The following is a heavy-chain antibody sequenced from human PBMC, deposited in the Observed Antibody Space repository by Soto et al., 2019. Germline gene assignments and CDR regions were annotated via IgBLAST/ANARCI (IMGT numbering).Heavy chain of an antibody. CDR2: ISAYNGNT. CDR3: ARVKRGIWGGWENWFDP. J-gene: IGHJ5*02. V-gene: IGHV1-18*04. Sequence: QVQLVQSGAEVKKPGASVKVSCKASGYTFTSYGISWVRQAPGQGLEWMGWISAYNGNTNYAQKLQGRVTMTTDKAKSTAYMELRSLRSDDTAVYYCARVKRGIWGGWENWFDPWGQGTLVTVSS. D-gene: IGHD5-12*01. CDR1: GYTFTSYG.